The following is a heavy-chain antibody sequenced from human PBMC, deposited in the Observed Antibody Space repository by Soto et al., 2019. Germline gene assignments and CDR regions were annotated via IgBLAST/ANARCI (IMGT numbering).Heavy chain of an antibody. D-gene: IGHD3-10*01. CDR3: ARVWGGAFDI. CDR1: GGSISIYY. CDR2: IYYSGST. Sequence: QVQLQESGPGLVKPSETLSLTCTVSGGSISIYYWSWIRQPPGKGLEWIGYIYYSGSTNYNPSLKSRVTISVDTSKNQFSLKLSSVTAADTAVYYCARVWGGAFDIWGQGTMVTVSS. V-gene: IGHV4-59*01. J-gene: IGHJ3*02.